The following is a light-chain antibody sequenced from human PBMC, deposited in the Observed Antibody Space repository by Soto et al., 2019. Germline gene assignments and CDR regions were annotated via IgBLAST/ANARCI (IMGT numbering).Light chain of an antibody. CDR3: QQYNSYSYT. CDR2: GAS. CDR1: QSVSSD. Sequence: EIVMTQSPATLSVSPGERATLSCRASQSVSSDLAWYHQKPGQAPRLLIYGASTRATGIPARFSGSGSGTEFTLTINSLQSEDFATYYCQQYNSYSYTFGQGTKLEIK. V-gene: IGKV3-15*01. J-gene: IGKJ2*01.